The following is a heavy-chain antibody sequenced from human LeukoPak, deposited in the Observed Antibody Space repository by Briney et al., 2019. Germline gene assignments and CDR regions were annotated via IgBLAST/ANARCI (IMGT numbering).Heavy chain of an antibody. J-gene: IGHJ5*02. CDR2: ISAYNGNT. V-gene: IGHV1-18*01. CDR3: ARPRYDSSGYYGTNWFDP. CDR1: GYTFTSYG. D-gene: IGHD3-22*01. Sequence: ASVKVSCKASGYTFTSYGISWVRQAPGQGLEWMGWISAYNGNTNYAQKLQGRVTMTTDTSTSTAYMELRSLRSDDTAVYYCARPRYDSSGYYGTNWFDPWGQGTLDTVSS.